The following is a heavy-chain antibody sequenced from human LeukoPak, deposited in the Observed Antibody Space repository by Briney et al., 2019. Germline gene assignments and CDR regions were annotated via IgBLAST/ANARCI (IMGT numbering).Heavy chain of an antibody. Sequence: ASVKVSCKASGYTFTSYDINWVRQATGQGLEWMGWMNPNSGNTGYAQKFQGRVTMTRNTSISTAYMELSSLRSEDTAVYYCARVVPAATDAFDIWGQGTMVTVSS. CDR3: ARVVPAATDAFDI. J-gene: IGHJ3*02. CDR1: GYTFTSYD. CDR2: MNPNSGNT. V-gene: IGHV1-8*01. D-gene: IGHD2-2*01.